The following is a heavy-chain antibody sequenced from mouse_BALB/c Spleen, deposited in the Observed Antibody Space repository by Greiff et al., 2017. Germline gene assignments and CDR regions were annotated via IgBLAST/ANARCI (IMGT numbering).Heavy chain of an antibody. CDR2: ISDGGSYT. V-gene: IGHV5-4*02. CDR3: ARSQLGLHSWFAY. CDR1: GFTFSDYY. D-gene: IGHD3-1*01. J-gene: IGHJ3*01. Sequence: EVKLVESGGGLVKPGGSLKLSCAASGFTFSDYYMYWVRQTPEKRLEWVATISDGGSYTYCPDSVKGRFTISRDNAKNNLYLQMSSLKSEDTAMYYCARSQLGLHSWFAYWGQGTLVTVSA.